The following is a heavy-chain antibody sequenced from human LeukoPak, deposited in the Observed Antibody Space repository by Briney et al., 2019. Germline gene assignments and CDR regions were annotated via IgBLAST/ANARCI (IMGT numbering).Heavy chain of an antibody. D-gene: IGHD3-3*01. J-gene: IGHJ4*02. CDR1: GYSFTSYW. CDR2: IYPGDSDT. Sequence: GESLKISCKGSGYSFTSYWIGWVRQMPGKGLEWMGIIYPGDSDTRYSPSFQGQVTISADKSISTAYLQWSSLKASDTAMYYCARQQRTYDFWSGYHGGFDYWGQGTLVTVSS. V-gene: IGHV5-51*01. CDR3: ARQQRTYDFWSGYHGGFDY.